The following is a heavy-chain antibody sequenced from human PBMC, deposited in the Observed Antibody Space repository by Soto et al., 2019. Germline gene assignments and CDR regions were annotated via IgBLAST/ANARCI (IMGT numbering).Heavy chain of an antibody. J-gene: IGHJ4*02. Sequence: GGALIPSSAAAGFTFSSSATHIVREARDKGQEWVAVISYDRRNKYYADAVKGRFTIFRETSKNSLYLEMYRLGAKDTVVYYCSRVGCSGDSCYSFLDYWGQGXLVTVYS. CDR3: SRVGCSGDSCYSFLDY. CDR1: GFTFSSSA. CDR2: ISYDRRNK. D-gene: IGHD2-15*01. V-gene: IGHV3-30-3*01.